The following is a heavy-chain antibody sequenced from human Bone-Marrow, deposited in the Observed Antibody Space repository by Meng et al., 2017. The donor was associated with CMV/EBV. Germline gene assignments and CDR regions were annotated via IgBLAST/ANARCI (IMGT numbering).Heavy chain of an antibody. CDR2: IYPGDSDT. D-gene: IGHD3-3*01. CDR3: ARQKAGVWSGYPAFYI. V-gene: IGHV5-51*01. J-gene: IGHJ3*02. Sequence: GESLKISCEGSGYTFTSYWIGWVRQMPGKGLEWMGIIYPGDSDTRYSASFQGQVAISADKSINTAYLQWSSLKASDTAMYYCARQKAGVWSGYPAFYIWGQGTVVTVSS. CDR1: GYTFTSYW.